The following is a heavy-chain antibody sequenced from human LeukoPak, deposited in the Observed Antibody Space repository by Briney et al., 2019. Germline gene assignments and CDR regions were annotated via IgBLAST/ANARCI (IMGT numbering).Heavy chain of an antibody. D-gene: IGHD3-16*02. J-gene: IGHJ4*02. V-gene: IGHV3-23*01. CDR2: ISGSGGST. CDR3: ARGLGGVIEHYFDY. Sequence: PGGSLRLSCAASGFTFSSYAMSWVRQAPGKGLEWVSAISGSGGSTYYADSVKGRFTISRDNAKNSLYLQMNSLRAEDTAVYYCARGLGGVIEHYFDYWGQGTLVTVSS. CDR1: GFTFSSYA.